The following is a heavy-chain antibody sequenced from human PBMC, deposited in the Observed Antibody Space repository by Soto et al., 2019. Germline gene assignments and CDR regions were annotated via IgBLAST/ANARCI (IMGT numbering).Heavy chain of an antibody. CDR2: ISSSGSTI. V-gene: IGHV3-11*01. CDR3: ARGVGRGYNWNYYFDY. D-gene: IGHD1-7*01. CDR1: GFTFSDYY. J-gene: IGHJ4*02. Sequence: GGSLRLSCAASGFTFSDYYMSWIRQAPGKGLEWVSYISSSGSTIYYADSVKGRFTISRDNAKNSLYLQMNSLRAEDTAVYYCARGVGRGYNWNYYFDYWGQGTLVTVSS.